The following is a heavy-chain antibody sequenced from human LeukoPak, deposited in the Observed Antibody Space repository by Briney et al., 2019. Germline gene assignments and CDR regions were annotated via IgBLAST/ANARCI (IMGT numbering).Heavy chain of an antibody. V-gene: IGHV1-46*01. Sequence: ASVKVSFKASGYTFTNYYMHWVRQAPGQGLEWMGLINPTGSSTNYAQKFRGRVTMTRDTSTTTVYMELSSLRSEDTAVYYCAREESGGYFDYWGQGTLVTVSS. CDR3: AREESGGYFDY. D-gene: IGHD3-16*01. CDR2: INPTGSST. J-gene: IGHJ4*02. CDR1: GYTFTNYY.